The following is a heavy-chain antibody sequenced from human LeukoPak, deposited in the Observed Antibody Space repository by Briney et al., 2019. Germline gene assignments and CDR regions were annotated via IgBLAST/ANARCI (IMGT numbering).Heavy chain of an antibody. D-gene: IGHD6-19*01. Sequence: ASVKVSCKASGYTFTNYGITWVRQAPGQGLEWMGWISPYNGNTKYAQKVQGRVTMTIDTSTSTAYMELRSLGSDDTAVYYCARGGSSGPEGWFDPWAQGTLVTVSS. CDR2: ISPYNGNT. CDR3: ARGGSSGPEGWFDP. CDR1: GYTFTNYG. J-gene: IGHJ5*02. V-gene: IGHV1-18*01.